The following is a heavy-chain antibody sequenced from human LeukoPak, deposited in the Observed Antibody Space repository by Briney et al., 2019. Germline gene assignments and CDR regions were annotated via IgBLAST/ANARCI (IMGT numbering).Heavy chain of an antibody. J-gene: IGHJ6*02. V-gene: IGHV4-34*01. Sequence: SETLSLTCAVYGGSFSGYYWSWIRQPPGKGLEWIGEINHSGSTNYNPSLKSRVTISVDTSKNQFSLKLSSVTAADTAVYYCAGGRTIFGVASPPYYYYGMDVWGQGTTVTVSS. D-gene: IGHD3-3*01. CDR2: INHSGST. CDR1: GGSFSGYY. CDR3: AGGRTIFGVASPPYYYYGMDV.